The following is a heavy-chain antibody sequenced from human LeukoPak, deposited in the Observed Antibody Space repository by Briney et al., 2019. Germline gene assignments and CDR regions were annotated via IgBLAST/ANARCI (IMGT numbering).Heavy chain of an antibody. CDR3: ARVESRPGYYCMDV. CDR1: GYTFTSYG. J-gene: IGHJ6*03. Sequence: GASVKVSCKASGYTFTSYGISWVRQAPGQGLEWMGWISAYNGNTNYAQKLQDRVTMTTDTSTSTGYMELRSLRSDDTAVYYCARVESRPGYYCMDVWGKGTTVTVSS. CDR2: ISAYNGNT. D-gene: IGHD5-24*01. V-gene: IGHV1-18*01.